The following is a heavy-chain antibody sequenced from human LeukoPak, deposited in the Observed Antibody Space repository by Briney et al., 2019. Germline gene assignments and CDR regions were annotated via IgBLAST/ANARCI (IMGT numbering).Heavy chain of an antibody. V-gene: IGHV3-49*03. CDR1: GFTFGDYA. Sequence: GGSLRLSCTASGFTFGDYAMSWFRQAPGKGLEWVGFIRSKAYGGTTEYAASVKGRFTIPRDDSKSIAYLQMNSLNTEDTAVYYCTRGGSITGRVYGMDVWGQGTTVTVSS. D-gene: IGHD1-20*01. CDR3: TRGGSITGRVYGMDV. CDR2: IRSKAYGGTT. J-gene: IGHJ6*02.